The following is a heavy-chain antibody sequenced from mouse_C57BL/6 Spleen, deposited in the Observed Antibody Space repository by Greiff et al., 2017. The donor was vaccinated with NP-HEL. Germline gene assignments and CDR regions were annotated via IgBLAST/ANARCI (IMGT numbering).Heavy chain of an antibody. J-gene: IGHJ2*01. V-gene: IGHV5-4*01. D-gene: IGHD1-1*01. CDR2: ISDGGSYT. CDR1: GFTFSSYA. Sequence: EVMLVESGGGLVKPGGSLKLSCAASGFTFSSYAMSWVRQTPEKRLEWVATISDGGSYTYYPDNVKGRFTISRDNAKNNLYLQMSHLKSEDTAMYYCARDRYYGSRNLFDYWGQGTTLTVSS. CDR3: ARDRYYGSRNLFDY.